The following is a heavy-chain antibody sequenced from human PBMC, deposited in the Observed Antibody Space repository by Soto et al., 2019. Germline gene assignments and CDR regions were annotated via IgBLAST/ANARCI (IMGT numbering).Heavy chain of an antibody. CDR3: ARMYSSGSGWFHP. J-gene: IGHJ5*02. Sequence: SETLSLTCFVSGYSITAGGYYWSWIRHHPGKGLEWIGSFYSSGSIIYNPSLRSRVSISGDTSSNQFSMSLTSVTAADAARYYCARMYSSGSGWFHPWGQGTLVTVSS. V-gene: IGHV4-31*03. D-gene: IGHD6-19*01. CDR1: GYSITAGGYY. CDR2: FYSSGSI.